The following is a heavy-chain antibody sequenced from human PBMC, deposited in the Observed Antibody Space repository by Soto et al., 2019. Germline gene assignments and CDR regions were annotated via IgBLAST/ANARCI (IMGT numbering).Heavy chain of an antibody. CDR2: VDPEDGET. J-gene: IGHJ4*02. CDR1: GYTLTELS. Sequence: QVQLVQSGAEVKKPGASVKVSCKVSGYTLTELSMHCVRQAPGKGLEWRGGVDPEDGETIYAQKFQGRVTITEDTSTDTAYMELSRRRSEDNAVYYCASPTILPGWSAIGYFDSWGQGTLVTVSS. CDR3: ASPTILPGWSAIGYFDS. D-gene: IGHD2-15*01. V-gene: IGHV1-24*01.